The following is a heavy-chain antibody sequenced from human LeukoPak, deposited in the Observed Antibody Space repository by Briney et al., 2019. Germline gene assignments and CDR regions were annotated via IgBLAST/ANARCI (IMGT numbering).Heavy chain of an antibody. CDR3: ARAPSYGSGTLVFDY. D-gene: IGHD3-10*01. V-gene: IGHV4-39*01. Sequence: PSETLSLTCAASGGSISSSSYYWGWIRPPQGKGLEWIVSIYYSGSTYYNPSLKSRVTISVDTSKNQFSLKLSSVTAADTGVYFCARAPSYGSGTLVFDYWGQGTLVTVSS. J-gene: IGHJ4*02. CDR1: GGSISSSSYY. CDR2: IYYSGST.